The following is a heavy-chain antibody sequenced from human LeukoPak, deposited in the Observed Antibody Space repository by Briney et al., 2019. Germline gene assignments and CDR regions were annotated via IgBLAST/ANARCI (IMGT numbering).Heavy chain of an antibody. J-gene: IGHJ4*02. CDR2: VYYRGST. CDR1: GGPINYYY. V-gene: IGHV4-59*01. D-gene: IGHD3-22*01. CDR3: AREGGGIYDSSGYYPGTFDY. Sequence: SETLSLTCTVSGGPINYYYWSWIRQPPGKGLEWIGYVYYRGSTNYNASLKSRVTISVDTSKNQFSLKLSSVTAADTAVYYCAREGGGIYDSSGYYPGTFDYWGQGTLVTVSS.